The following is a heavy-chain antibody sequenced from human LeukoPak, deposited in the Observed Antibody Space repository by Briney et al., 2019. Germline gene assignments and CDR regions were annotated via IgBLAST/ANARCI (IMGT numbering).Heavy chain of an antibody. CDR2: ISAYNGNT. J-gene: IGHJ5*02. CDR1: GYTFTSYG. V-gene: IGHV1-18*01. D-gene: IGHD3-9*01. CDR3: ARGIRYFDWLSTNWFDP. Sequence: ASVKVSCMASGYTFTSYGISWVRQAPGQGLEWMGWISAYNGNTNYAQKLQGRVTMTTDTSTSTAYMELRSLRSDDTAVYYCARGIRYFDWLSTNWFDPWGQGTLVTVSS.